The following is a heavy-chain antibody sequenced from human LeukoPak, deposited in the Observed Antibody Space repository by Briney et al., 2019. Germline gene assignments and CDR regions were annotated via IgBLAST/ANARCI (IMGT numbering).Heavy chain of an antibody. D-gene: IGHD3-10*01. CDR3: ARTYYYGSGSSRRGWFDP. J-gene: IGHJ5*02. V-gene: IGHV4-34*01. Sequence: PSESLSLTCAVYGGSFSGYYWSWIRQPPRKGLEWIGEINHSGSTNYNPSLKGRVTISVDTSTNQFSLKLSSVTAADTAVYYCARTYYYGSGSSRRGWFDPWGQGTLVTVSS. CDR2: INHSGST. CDR1: GGSFSGYY.